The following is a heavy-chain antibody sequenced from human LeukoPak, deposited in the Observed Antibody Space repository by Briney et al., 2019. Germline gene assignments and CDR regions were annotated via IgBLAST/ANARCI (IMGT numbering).Heavy chain of an antibody. J-gene: IGHJ4*02. D-gene: IGHD2-2*01. V-gene: IGHV3-23*01. CDR2: ISDSAGAT. Sequence: PGGPLILSCAASGFTFSNCAMTWVRQAPGKGLEWVSSISDSAGATYYADSVRGRFTISRDNSGSTLYLQMNSLRADDTAVYYCAKGGSTAWTAVDYWGQGTLVTVCS. CDR3: AKGGSTAWTAVDY. CDR1: GFTFSNCA.